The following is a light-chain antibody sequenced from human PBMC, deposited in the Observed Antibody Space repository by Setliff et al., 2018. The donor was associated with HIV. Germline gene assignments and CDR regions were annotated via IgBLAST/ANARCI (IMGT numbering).Light chain of an antibody. V-gene: IGLV1-47*01. CDR3: SSWDDSLRGVV. Sequence: QSALAQPPSASGTPGQRVSIACSGGSSNIGSNYVYWYQHLPGTAPKLLIFRNNQRPSGVPDRFSGSKSGTSASLAIRGLRSEDEADYYCSSWDDSLRGVVFGGGTKATVL. J-gene: IGLJ2*01. CDR1: SSNIGSNY. CDR2: RNN.